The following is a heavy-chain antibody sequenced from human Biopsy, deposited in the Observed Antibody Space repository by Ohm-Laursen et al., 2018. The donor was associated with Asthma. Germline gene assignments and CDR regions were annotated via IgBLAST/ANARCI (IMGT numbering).Heavy chain of an antibody. D-gene: IGHD5-24*01. V-gene: IGHV1-18*01. J-gene: IGHJ4*02. CDR3: ARHPYNFGGFDY. CDR2: ISPFTGDT. Sequence: SVKVSCKASGDSFSNYAISWVRQAPGQGLEWMGWISPFTGDTHFGQKFQGRVTVTTDTSTDTAYMELRSLRSDDTAVYYCARHPYNFGGFDYWGQGSLVLVSS. CDR1: GDSFSNYA.